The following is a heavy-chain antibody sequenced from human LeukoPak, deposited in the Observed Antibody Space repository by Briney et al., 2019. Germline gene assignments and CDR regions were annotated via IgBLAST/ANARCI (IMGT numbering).Heavy chain of an antibody. D-gene: IGHD4/OR15-4a*01. J-gene: IGHJ4*02. CDR3: ARRAGAYSHPYDY. V-gene: IGHV4-39*01. Sequence: PSETLSLTCTVSGVSISSSNSYWGWIRQPPGKGLEWIGSIYYSGNTYYNASLKSQVSISIDTSKNQFSLRLTSVTAADTAVYYCARRAGAYSHPYDYWGQGTLVTVSS. CDR1: GVSISSSNSY. CDR2: IYYSGNT.